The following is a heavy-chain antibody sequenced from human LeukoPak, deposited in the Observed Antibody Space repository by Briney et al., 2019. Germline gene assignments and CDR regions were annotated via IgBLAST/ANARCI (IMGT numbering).Heavy chain of an antibody. V-gene: IGHV1-58*01. D-gene: IGHD4-23*01. CDR2: IVVGSGNT. Sequence: GTSVKVSCTASGFTFTSSAVQWVRQARGQRLEWIGWIVVGSGNTNYAQKFQERVTITRDMSTSTAYMELSSLRSEDTAVYYCAAEGDYGGKIDAFDIWGQGTMVTVSS. CDR1: GFTFTSSA. CDR3: AAEGDYGGKIDAFDI. J-gene: IGHJ3*02.